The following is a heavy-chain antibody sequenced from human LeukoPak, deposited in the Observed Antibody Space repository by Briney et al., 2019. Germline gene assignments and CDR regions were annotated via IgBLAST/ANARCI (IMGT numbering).Heavy chain of an antibody. CDR3: ARRLGSGRSGSYSVRGFDP. V-gene: IGHV4-34*01. CDR2: INHSGST. D-gene: IGHD3-10*01. J-gene: IGHJ5*02. CDR1: GGSFSGYY. Sequence: TSETLSLTCAVYGGSFSGYYWSWIRQPPGKGLEWIGEINHSGSTNYNPSLKSRVTISVDTSKNQFSLKLSSVTAADTAVYYCARRLGSGRSGSYSVRGFDPWGQGTLVTVSP.